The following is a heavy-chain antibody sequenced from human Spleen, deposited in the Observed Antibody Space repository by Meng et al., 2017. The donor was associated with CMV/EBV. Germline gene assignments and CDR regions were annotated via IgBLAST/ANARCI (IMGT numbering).Heavy chain of an antibody. Sequence: GGSLRLSCAASGFTFSSYAMHWVRQAPGKGLEWVAVISFDGGNKYYADSVKGRFIISRDNSKNTLYLQVNSLRAEDTAVYYCAKLYYYDNSGYSLTSYDYWGQGTLVTVSS. CDR3: AKLYYYDNSGYSLTSYDY. J-gene: IGHJ4*02. CDR2: ISFDGGNK. CDR1: GFTFSSYA. D-gene: IGHD3-22*01. V-gene: IGHV3-30*04.